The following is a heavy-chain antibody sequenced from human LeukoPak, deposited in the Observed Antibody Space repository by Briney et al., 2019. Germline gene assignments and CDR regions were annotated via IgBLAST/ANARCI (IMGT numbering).Heavy chain of an antibody. J-gene: IGHJ6*02. D-gene: IGHD1-1*01. CDR2: ISYDGSNK. Sequence: GGSLRLSCAASGFTFSSYAMHWVRQAPGKGLVWVAVISYDGSNKYYADSVKGRFTISRDNSKNTLYLQMNSLRAEDTAVYYCARYDARYGMDVWGQGTTVTVSS. V-gene: IGHV3-30-3*01. CDR3: ARYDARYGMDV. CDR1: GFTFSSYA.